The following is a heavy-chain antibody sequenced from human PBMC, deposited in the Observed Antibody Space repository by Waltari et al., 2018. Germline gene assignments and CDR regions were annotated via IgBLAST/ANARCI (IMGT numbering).Heavy chain of an antibody. Sequence: QVQLVQSGAEVKKPGASVKVSCKASGYTFTSYDINWVRQATGQGLEWMGWMNPNSGNTGYAQKFQGRVTITRNTSISTAYMELSSLRSEDTAVYYCARVIRSSWTQGGDAFDIWGQGTMVTVSS. V-gene: IGHV1-8*03. J-gene: IGHJ3*02. CDR3: ARVIRSSWTQGGDAFDI. CDR2: MNPNSGNT. D-gene: IGHD6-13*01. CDR1: GYTFTSYD.